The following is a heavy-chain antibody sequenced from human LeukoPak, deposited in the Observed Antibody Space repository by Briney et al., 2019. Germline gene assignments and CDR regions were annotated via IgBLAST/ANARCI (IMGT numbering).Heavy chain of an antibody. Sequence: ASVTVSCKPSGYTFTRYYIHWVRQAPGQGLEWMGIISPSGGTTNFAQKFQGRVTMTRDTSTSTVYMELSSLRSEDTAVYYCARAGGGDGYNYVYWGQGTLVTVSS. D-gene: IGHD5-24*01. V-gene: IGHV1-46*01. CDR1: GYTFTRYY. CDR3: ARAGGGDGYNYVY. CDR2: ISPSGGTT. J-gene: IGHJ4*02.